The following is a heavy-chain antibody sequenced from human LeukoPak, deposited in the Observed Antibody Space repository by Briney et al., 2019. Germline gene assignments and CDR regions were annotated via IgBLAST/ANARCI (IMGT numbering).Heavy chain of an antibody. Sequence: SQTLSLTCAVSGGSISSGGYSWSWIRQPPGKGLEWIGYIYHSGSTYYNPFLKSRVTISVGTSKNQFSLKLSSVTAADTAVYYCARGQVVYDAFDIWGQGTMVTVSS. D-gene: IGHD2-2*01. V-gene: IGHV4-30-2*01. CDR1: GGSISSGGYS. CDR2: IYHSGST. CDR3: ARGQVVYDAFDI. J-gene: IGHJ3*02.